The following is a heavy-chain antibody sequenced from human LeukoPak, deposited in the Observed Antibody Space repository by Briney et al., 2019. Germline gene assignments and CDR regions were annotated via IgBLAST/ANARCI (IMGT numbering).Heavy chain of an antibody. CDR2: IYHSGST. V-gene: IGHV4-38-2*01. Sequence: SETLSLTCAVSGYSISSGYYWGWIRQPPGKGLEWIGSIYHSGSTYYNPSLKRRVTISVDTSKNQFSLKLSSVTAADTAVYYCARLTSSTSSPRYYYYYYYMDVWGKGTTVTVSS. CDR1: GYSISSGYY. J-gene: IGHJ6*03. CDR3: ARLTSSTSSPRYYYYYYYMDV. D-gene: IGHD2-2*01.